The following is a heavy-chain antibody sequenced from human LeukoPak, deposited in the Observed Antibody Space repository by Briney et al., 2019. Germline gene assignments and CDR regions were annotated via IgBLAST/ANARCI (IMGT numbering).Heavy chain of an antibody. Sequence: GRSLRLSCAASGFTFSSYGMHWVRQAPGKGLGWVAVIWYDGSNKYYADSVKGRFTISRDNSKSTLYLQMNSLRAEDTAVYYCARDQYYYGSGSYLYYWGQGTLVTVSS. J-gene: IGHJ4*02. D-gene: IGHD3-10*01. CDR2: IWYDGSNK. CDR3: ARDQYYYGSGSYLYY. V-gene: IGHV3-33*01. CDR1: GFTFSSYG.